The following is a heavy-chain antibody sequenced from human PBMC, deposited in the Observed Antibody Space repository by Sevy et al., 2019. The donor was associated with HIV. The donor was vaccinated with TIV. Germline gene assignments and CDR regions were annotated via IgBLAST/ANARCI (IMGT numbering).Heavy chain of an antibody. Sequence: GGSLRLSCAASEFIFSYYGIHWVHQAPGKGLEWVAIISNDGNSEYYADSVKGRFTIFRDNSKNTVYLQMNSLRAEDSAVYYCAKDQRGYYYGMDVWGQGTTVTVSS. V-gene: IGHV3-30*18. J-gene: IGHJ6*02. CDR2: ISNDGNSE. CDR3: AKDQRGYYYGMDV. CDR1: EFIFSYYG.